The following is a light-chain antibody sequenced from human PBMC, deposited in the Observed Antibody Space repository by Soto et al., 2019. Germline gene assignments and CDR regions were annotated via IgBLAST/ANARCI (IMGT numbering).Light chain of an antibody. V-gene: IGKV1-5*03. J-gene: IGKJ1*01. Sequence: DIQITQSPSTLSASVGDRVTISCRASQSISTWLAWYQQRAGKAPKLLIYKASNLESGVPSRFSGSGSGTDFTLTISSLQPDDFATYYCQQYNSYSWAFGQGTKMEIK. CDR2: KAS. CDR3: QQYNSYSWA. CDR1: QSISTW.